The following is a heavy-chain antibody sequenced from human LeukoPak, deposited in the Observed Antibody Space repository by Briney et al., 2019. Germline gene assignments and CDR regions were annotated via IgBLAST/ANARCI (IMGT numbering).Heavy chain of an antibody. V-gene: IGHV4-34*01. Sequence: SETLSLTCTVSGGSISIYYWSWIRQPPGKGLEWIGEINHSGSTNYNPSLKSRVTISVDTSKNQFSLKLSSVTAADTAVYYCARKNGSKNDYWGQGTLVTVSS. CDR3: ARKNGSKNDY. CDR1: GGSISIYY. J-gene: IGHJ4*02. CDR2: INHSGST.